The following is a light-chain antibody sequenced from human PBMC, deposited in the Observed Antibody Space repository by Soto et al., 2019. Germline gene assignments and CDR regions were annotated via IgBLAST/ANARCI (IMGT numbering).Light chain of an antibody. CDR3: TSYAGTYSFFYV. Sequence: QSVLTQPPSASGSPGQSVTISCTGTSSDVGAYNYVSWYQHLPGKAPKLIIYEVSKRPSGVPDRFSGSKSGNTASLTVSGLQAEDEADYYCTSYAGTYSFFYVFETGTKVTVL. V-gene: IGLV2-8*01. CDR2: EVS. J-gene: IGLJ1*01. CDR1: SSDVGAYNY.